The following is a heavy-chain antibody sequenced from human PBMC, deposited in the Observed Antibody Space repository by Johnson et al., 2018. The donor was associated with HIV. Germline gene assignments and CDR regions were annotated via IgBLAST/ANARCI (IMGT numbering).Heavy chain of an antibody. CDR2: VRSDGSNE. V-gene: IGHV3-30*02. CDR3: AKAQRNYRGALDV. J-gene: IGHJ3*01. D-gene: IGHD1-7*01. Sequence: GKGLEWVAFVRSDGSNEYYEDSVEGRSTISRDNSRNTLSLELSNLRSDDTAVYYCAKAQRNYRGALDVWGQGTLVTVSS.